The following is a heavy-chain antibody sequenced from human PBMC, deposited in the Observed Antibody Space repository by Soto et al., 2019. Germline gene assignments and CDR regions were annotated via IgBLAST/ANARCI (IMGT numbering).Heavy chain of an antibody. CDR2: ISSSSSYI. CDR1: GFTFSSYS. V-gene: IGHV3-21*05. Sequence: GGSLRLSCAASGFTFSSYSMNWVRQAPGKGLEWVSYISSSSSYIYYADSVKGRFTISRDNAKNSLYLQMNSLRAEDTAVYYCARDRDVDTAMATGYGMDVWGQGTTVTVSS. J-gene: IGHJ6*02. D-gene: IGHD5-18*01. CDR3: ARDRDVDTAMATGYGMDV.